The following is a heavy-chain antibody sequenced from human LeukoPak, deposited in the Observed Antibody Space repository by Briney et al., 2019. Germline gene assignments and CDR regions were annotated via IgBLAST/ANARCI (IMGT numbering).Heavy chain of an antibody. D-gene: IGHD5-18*01. V-gene: IGHV3-48*03. J-gene: IGHJ5*02. CDR3: ARGGWIDLWYNNWFDP. CDR1: GFTFISYD. Sequence: HPGGSLRLSCAASGFTFISYDMNWVRHAPGKGLEGVSYISGSAGTIYYADSVKGRFTISRDNAKNSLSLQMNSLRAEDTAVYYCARGGWIDLWYNNWFDPWGQGTLVTVSS. CDR2: ISGSAGTI.